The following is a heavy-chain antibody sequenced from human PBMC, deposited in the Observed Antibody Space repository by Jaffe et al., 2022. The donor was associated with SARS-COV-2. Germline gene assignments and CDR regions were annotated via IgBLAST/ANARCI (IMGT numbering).Heavy chain of an antibody. CDR2: IYHSGST. CDR1: GYSISSGYY. Sequence: QVQLQESGPGLVKPSETLSLTCTVSGYSISSGYYWGWIRQPPGKGLEWIGSIYHSGSTYYNPSLKSRVTISVDTSKNQFSLKLSSVTAADTAVYYCARDHVGSGYYLDYWGQGTLVTVSS. D-gene: IGHD3-22*01. V-gene: IGHV4-38-2*02. J-gene: IGHJ4*02. CDR3: ARDHVGSGYYLDY.